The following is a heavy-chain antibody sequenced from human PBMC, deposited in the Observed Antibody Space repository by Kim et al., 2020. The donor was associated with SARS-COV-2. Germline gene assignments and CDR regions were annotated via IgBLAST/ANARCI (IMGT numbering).Heavy chain of an antibody. CDR2: IYYSGST. D-gene: IGHD4-17*01. CDR1: GGSISSYY. J-gene: IGHJ6*02. CDR3: ARTKSYDYGGNSGFYYYYYGMDV. V-gene: IGHV4-59*08. Sequence: SETLSLTCTVSGGSISSYYWSWIRQPPGKGLEWIGYIYYSGSTNYNPSLKSRVTISVDTSKNQFSLKLSSVTAADTAVYYCARTKSYDYGGNSGFYYYYYGMDVWGQGTTVTVSS.